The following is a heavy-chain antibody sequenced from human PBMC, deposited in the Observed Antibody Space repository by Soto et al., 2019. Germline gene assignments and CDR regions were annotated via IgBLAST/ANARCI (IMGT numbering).Heavy chain of an antibody. Sequence: QVQLVQSGAEVKKSGASVKVSCKASGYTFTSYGISWVRQAPGQGLEWMGWINAYNGNTKYAQKLQGRVTMTTDTSTSTGYMELRSLRSDDTAVYYCAREQAMAQFDYWGQGTLVTVS. J-gene: IGHJ4*02. CDR2: INAYNGNT. V-gene: IGHV1-18*01. D-gene: IGHD5-18*01. CDR1: GYTFTSYG. CDR3: AREQAMAQFDY.